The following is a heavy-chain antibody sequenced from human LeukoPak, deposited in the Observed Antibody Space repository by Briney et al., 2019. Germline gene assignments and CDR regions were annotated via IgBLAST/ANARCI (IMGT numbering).Heavy chain of an antibody. CDR1: GFTFSSHG. CDR2: IWYDGSNK. J-gene: IGHJ6*02. V-gene: IGHV3-33*01. D-gene: IGHD5-18*01. CDR3: ARDPQHSMDV. Sequence: GGSLRLSCVGSGFTFSSHGMHWVHQAPGKGLEWVAVIWYDGSNKYYADSVKGRFTISRDDSKNTLYLQMNSLRAEDTAVYYCARDPQHSMDVWGQGTTVTVSS.